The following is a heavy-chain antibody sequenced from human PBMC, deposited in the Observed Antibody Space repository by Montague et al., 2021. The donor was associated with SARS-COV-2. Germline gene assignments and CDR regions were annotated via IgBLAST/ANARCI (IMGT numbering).Heavy chain of an antibody. J-gene: IGHJ6*02. V-gene: IGHV4-59*01. D-gene: IGHD4-23*01. CDR1: GGSISSYY. CDR2: IYHNGST. Sequence: SETLSLTCTVSGGSISSYYWTWLRQPPGKGLESIGYIYHNGSTKYNPSLKSRVTISVDTSKNQFSLKLSSVSVADTAVYYCARGGGNSADYYNYTMDVWGQGTTVTVFS. CDR3: ARGGGNSADYYNYTMDV.